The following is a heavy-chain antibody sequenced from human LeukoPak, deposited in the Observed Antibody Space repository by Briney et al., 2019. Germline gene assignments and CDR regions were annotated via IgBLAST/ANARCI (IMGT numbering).Heavy chain of an antibody. J-gene: IGHJ4*02. CDR2: ISWNSGSI. D-gene: IGHD6-19*01. Sequence: PGGSLRFSCAASGFTFDDYAMHWVRQAPGKGLEWVSGISWNSGSIGYADSVKGRFTISRDNAKNSLYLQMNSLRAEDTALYYCAKDPYSSGWFHHFDYWGQGTLVTVSS. CDR1: GFTFDDYA. V-gene: IGHV3-9*01. CDR3: AKDPYSSGWFHHFDY.